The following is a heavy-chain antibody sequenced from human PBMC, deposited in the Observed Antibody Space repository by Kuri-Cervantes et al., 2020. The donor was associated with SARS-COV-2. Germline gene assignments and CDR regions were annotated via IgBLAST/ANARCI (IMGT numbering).Heavy chain of an antibody. CDR2: IYYSGST. Sequence: SGPTLVKPTQTLTLTCTFSGFSLNTSGMCVSWIRQPPGKGLEWIGYIYYSGSTYYNPSLKSRVTISVDTSKNQFSLKLSSVTAADTAVYYCARGDERRTTRTFDYWGQGTLVTVSS. J-gene: IGHJ4*02. V-gene: IGHV4-31*03. D-gene: IGHD1-1*01. CDR1: GFSLNTSGMC. CDR3: ARGDERRTTRTFDY.